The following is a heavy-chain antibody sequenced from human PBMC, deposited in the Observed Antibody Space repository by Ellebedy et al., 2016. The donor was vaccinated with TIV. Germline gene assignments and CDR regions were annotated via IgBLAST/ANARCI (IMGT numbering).Heavy chain of an antibody. CDR2: INTDGSST. D-gene: IGHD3-9*01. V-gene: IGHV3-74*01. Sequence: GESLKISCAASGFTLSGYWMHWVRQVPGKGLMWVSRINTDGSSTSYADSVEGRFTITRDNAKKTLYLEMSSLRPEDTAVYYCTRESLRYFDWDLWGQGTLVTVSS. J-gene: IGHJ4*02. CDR3: TRESLRYFDWDL. CDR1: GFTLSGYW.